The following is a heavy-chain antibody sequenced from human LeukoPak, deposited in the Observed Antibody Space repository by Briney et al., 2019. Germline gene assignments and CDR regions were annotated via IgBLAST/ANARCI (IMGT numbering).Heavy chain of an antibody. Sequence: ASVKVSCKASGYTFTGYYMHWVRQAPGQGLEWMGWINPNSGGTNYAQKFQGRVTMTRDTPISTAYMELSRLRSDDTAVYYCARDYLIAAAWVYWGQGTLVTVSS. CDR1: GYTFTGYY. D-gene: IGHD6-13*01. J-gene: IGHJ4*02. CDR3: ARDYLIAAAWVY. V-gene: IGHV1-2*02. CDR2: INPNSGGT.